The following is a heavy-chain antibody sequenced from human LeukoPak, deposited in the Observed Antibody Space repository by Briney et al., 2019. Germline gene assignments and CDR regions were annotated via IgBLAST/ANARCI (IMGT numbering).Heavy chain of an antibody. D-gene: IGHD1-26*01. Sequence: SGPTLVNPTQTLSLTCTLSGFSLTSSEVGVGWIRLPPGKALECLALIYSNDDVRYSPSLKSRLTITKDTSKNQVVLTMTHMDPVDTATYYCARRLRSGSYYDYWGQGTLVTVSS. CDR2: IYSNDDV. CDR3: ARRLRSGSYYDY. J-gene: IGHJ4*02. CDR1: GFSLTSSEVG. V-gene: IGHV2-5*01.